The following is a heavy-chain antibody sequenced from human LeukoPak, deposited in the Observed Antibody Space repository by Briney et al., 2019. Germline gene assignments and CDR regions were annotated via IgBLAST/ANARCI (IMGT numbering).Heavy chain of an antibody. D-gene: IGHD4-17*01. CDR2: IWYDGSNK. CDR1: GFTFSSYG. Sequence: PGRSLRLSCAASGFTFSSYGMHWVRQAPGKGLEWVAVIWYDGSNKYYADSVKDRFTISRDNSKNTLYLQMNSLRAEDTAVYYCASEVTKQDYWGQGTLVTVSS. V-gene: IGHV3-33*01. J-gene: IGHJ4*02. CDR3: ASEVTKQDY.